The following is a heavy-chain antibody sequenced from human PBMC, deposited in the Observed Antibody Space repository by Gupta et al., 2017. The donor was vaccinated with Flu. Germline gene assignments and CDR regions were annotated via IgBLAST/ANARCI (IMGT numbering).Heavy chain of an antibody. V-gene: IGHV3-23*01. Sequence: AMTWVRQPPRKGLEWLSFITNEGDRATYAPSVRGRFIISRDNSKNTLFLLLNSLKVEDSAIYFCAKASGMDVWGQGTTVAVSS. CDR1: A. CDR3: AKASGMDV. CDR2: ITNEGDRA. J-gene: IGHJ6*02.